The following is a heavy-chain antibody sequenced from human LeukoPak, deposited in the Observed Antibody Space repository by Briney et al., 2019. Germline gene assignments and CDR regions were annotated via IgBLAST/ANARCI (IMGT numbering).Heavy chain of an antibody. CDR2: ISGSGGST. V-gene: IGHV3-23*01. Sequence: GGSLRLSCAASGFTFSNYAMSWVRQAPGKGLEWVSAISGSGGSTYYADSVKGRFTISRDNSKNTLYLQMNSLRAEDTAVYYCAKDLYYGSGSYYNGYWGQGTLVTVSS. J-gene: IGHJ4*02. D-gene: IGHD3-10*01. CDR1: GFTFSNYA. CDR3: AKDLYYGSGSYYNGY.